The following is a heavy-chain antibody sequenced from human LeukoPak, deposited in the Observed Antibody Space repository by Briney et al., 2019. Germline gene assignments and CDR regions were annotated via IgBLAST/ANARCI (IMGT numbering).Heavy chain of an antibody. CDR3: ARARVPIAAAGTGWFDP. D-gene: IGHD6-13*01. CDR1: GGSISSGGYS. Sequence: PSQTLSLTCAVSGGSISSGGYSWSCIRQPPGKGLEWIGYIYHSGSTYYNPSIKSRVTISVDRSKNQFSLKLSPVTDADTAVYYCARARVPIAAAGTGWFDPWGQGTLVTVSS. J-gene: IGHJ5*02. V-gene: IGHV4-30-2*01. CDR2: IYHSGST.